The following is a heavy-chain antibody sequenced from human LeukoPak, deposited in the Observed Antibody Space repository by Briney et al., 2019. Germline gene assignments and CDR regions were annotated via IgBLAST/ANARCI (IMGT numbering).Heavy chain of an antibody. V-gene: IGHV4-38-2*02. D-gene: IGHD2-2*01. J-gene: IGHJ4*02. CDR2: IYHSGST. Sequence: SETLSLTCTVSGYSISSAYYWGWIRQSPGKGLEWIGTIYHSGSTYYNPSLKSRVTISVDTSKNQFSLKLSSVTAADTAVYYCARHRRRREYCSSTSCYSFFDYWGQGTLVTVSS. CDR1: GYSISSAYY. CDR3: ARHRRRREYCSSTSCYSFFDY.